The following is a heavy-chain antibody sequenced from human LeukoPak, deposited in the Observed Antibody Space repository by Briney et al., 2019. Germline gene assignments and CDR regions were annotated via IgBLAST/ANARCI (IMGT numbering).Heavy chain of an antibody. CDR1: GGSISSYH. J-gene: IGHJ3*02. V-gene: IGHV4-59*01. CDR3: ARVKGVSPPTSDAFDI. Sequence: PSETLSLPCTVSGGSISSYHWSWIRQPPGKGLEWIGYVYYSGSTNYNPSLKSRVTISVDTSKNQFSLKLKSVSAADTAVYYCARVKGVSPPTSDAFDIWGQGTMVTVSS. D-gene: IGHD1-14*01. CDR2: VYYSGST.